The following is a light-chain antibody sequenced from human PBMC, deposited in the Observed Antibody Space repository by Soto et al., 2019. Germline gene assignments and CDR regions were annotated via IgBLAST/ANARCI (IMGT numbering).Light chain of an antibody. CDR3: QQYSIYWNT. V-gene: IGKV1-5*01. J-gene: IGKJ2*01. Sequence: DIPMTQSPSTLSASVGDGVTITCRASQSTSTWLAWYQQKPGKAPKLLIYDASTLESGVPSRFSGSGSGTEFTLTISSLQPDDFATYYCQQYSIYWNTFGQGTKLEIK. CDR1: QSTSTW. CDR2: DAS.